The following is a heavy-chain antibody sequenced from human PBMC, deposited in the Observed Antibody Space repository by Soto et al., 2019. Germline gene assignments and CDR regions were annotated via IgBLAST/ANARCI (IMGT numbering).Heavy chain of an antibody. D-gene: IGHD1-26*01. Sequence: EVQLVESGGGLVQPGGSLKLSCAASGSTFSGSAMHWVRQASGKGLEWVGRIRSKANSYATAYAASVKGRFTISRDDSKNTAYLQMNSLKTEDTAVYYCTSSSGSYFGYNWFDPWGQGTLVTVSS. CDR2: IRSKANSYAT. J-gene: IGHJ5*02. CDR3: TSSSGSYFGYNWFDP. V-gene: IGHV3-73*02. CDR1: GSTFSGSA.